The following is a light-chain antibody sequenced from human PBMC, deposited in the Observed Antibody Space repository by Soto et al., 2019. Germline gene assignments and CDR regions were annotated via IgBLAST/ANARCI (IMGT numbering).Light chain of an antibody. CDR2: EVS. V-gene: IGLV2-14*01. CDR3: SSYTNRSTIVL. CDR1: SSDVGGYNF. Sequence: QSALTQPASVSGSPGQSITISCTGTSSDVGGYNFVSWYQHHPGKAPKAIIYEVSNRTSGVSNRFSASKSGNTASLTIFGLQAEDEADYYCSSYTNRSTIVLFGGGTKLTVL. J-gene: IGLJ2*01.